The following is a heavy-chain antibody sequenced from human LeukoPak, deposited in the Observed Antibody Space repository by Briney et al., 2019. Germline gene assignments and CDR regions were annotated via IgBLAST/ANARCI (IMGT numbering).Heavy chain of an antibody. D-gene: IGHD1-1*01. V-gene: IGHV3-53*01. J-gene: IGHJ5*01. Sequence: GGSLRLSCAASGFTVSGTFMSWVRQAPGKGLEWVSVIYSGGSTYYADSVKGRFTISRDSSKSTLYLQMNRLRAEDTAVYYCARVGLDGQLGNWFDSWGQGTRVTVSS. CDR1: GFTVSGTF. CDR3: ARVGLDGQLGNWFDS. CDR2: IYSGGST.